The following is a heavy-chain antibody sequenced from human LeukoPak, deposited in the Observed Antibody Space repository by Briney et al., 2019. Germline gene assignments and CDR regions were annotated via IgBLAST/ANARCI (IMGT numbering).Heavy chain of an antibody. Sequence: SETLSLTCTVSGGSISSYYWSWIRQPPGKGLEWIGYIYYNGSTNYNPSLKSRVTISVDTSKNQFSLKLSSVTAADTAVYYCARELRFLEWLLPDEDRDHYGMDVWGQGTTVTVSS. V-gene: IGHV4-59*01. D-gene: IGHD3-3*01. CDR3: ARELRFLEWLLPDEDRDHYGMDV. CDR1: GGSISSYY. CDR2: IYYNGST. J-gene: IGHJ6*02.